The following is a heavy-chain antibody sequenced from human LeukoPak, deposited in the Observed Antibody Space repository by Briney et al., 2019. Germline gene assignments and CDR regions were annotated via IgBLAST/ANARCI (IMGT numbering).Heavy chain of an antibody. CDR2: IHNSGRT. J-gene: IGHJ4*02. CDR3: ARHGTISSESYFDY. CDR1: GGSVSSYY. D-gene: IGHD1-14*01. V-gene: IGHV4-59*08. Sequence: PPETLSLTCSVSGGSVSSYYWSWIRQSPGKGLEWIGYIHNSGRTNYNPSLKSRVTGFVDTSKNQVSLRLSSVTAADTAVYYCARHGTISSESYFDYWGQGALVAVSS.